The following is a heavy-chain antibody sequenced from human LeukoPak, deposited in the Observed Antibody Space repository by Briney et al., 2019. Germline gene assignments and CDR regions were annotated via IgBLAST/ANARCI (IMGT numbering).Heavy chain of an antibody. CDR2: MNPNSGNT. J-gene: IGHJ6*02. CDR1: GYTSTSYD. V-gene: IGHV1-8*01. CDR3: ARVPLYDFWSGYTYGMDV. D-gene: IGHD3-3*01. Sequence: ASVKVSCKASGYTSTSYDINWVRQATGQGLEWMGWMNPNSGNTGYAQKFQGRVTMTRNTSISTAYMELSSLRSEDTAVYYCARVPLYDFWSGYTYGMDVWGQGTTVTVSS.